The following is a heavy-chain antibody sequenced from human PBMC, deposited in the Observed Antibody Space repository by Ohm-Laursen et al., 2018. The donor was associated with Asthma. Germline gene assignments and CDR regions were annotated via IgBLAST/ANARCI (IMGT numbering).Heavy chain of an antibody. CDR2: ISGSGGST. CDR1: GFTFRSYA. J-gene: IGHJ1*01. D-gene: IGHD2-21*01. V-gene: IGHV3-23*01. CDR3: AKSQAYCGGDCYPEYFQH. Sequence: GSLRLSCTASGFTFRSYAMHWVRQAPGKGLEWVSAISGSGGSTYYADSVKGRFTISRDNSKNTLYLQMNSLRAEDTAVYYCAKSQAYCGGDCYPEYFQHWGQGTLVTVSS.